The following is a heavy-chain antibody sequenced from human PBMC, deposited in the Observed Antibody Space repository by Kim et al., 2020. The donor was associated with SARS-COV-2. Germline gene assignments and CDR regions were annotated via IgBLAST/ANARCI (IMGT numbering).Heavy chain of an antibody. J-gene: IGHJ3*02. CDR1: GGSISSSNW. CDR3: AGNIVVVVADAFDI. Sequence: SETLSLTCAVSGGSISSSNWWSWVRQPPGKGLEWIGEIYHSGSTNYNPSLKSRVTISVDKSKNQFSLKLSSVTAADTAVYYCAGNIVVVVADAFDIWGQGTMVTVSS. CDR2: IYHSGST. V-gene: IGHV4-4*02. D-gene: IGHD2-15*01.